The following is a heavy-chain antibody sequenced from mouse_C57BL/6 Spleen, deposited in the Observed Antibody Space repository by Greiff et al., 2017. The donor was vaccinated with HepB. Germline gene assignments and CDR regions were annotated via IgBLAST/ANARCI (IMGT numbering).Heavy chain of an antibody. CDR2: IDPANGNT. CDR3: ARHSIYDFDY. D-gene: IGHD2-5*01. V-gene: IGHV14-3*01. J-gene: IGHJ2*01. CDR1: GFNIKNTY. Sequence: VQLQQSVAELVRPGASVKLSCTASGFNIKNTYMPWVKQRPEQGLEWIGRIDPANGNTKYAPKFQGKSTITADTSSNTAYLQLSSLTSEDTAIEYCARHSIYDFDYWGQGTTLTVSS.